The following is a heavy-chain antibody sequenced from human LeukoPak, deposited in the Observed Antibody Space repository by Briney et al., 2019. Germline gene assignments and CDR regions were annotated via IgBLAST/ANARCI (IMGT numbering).Heavy chain of an antibody. D-gene: IGHD6-19*01. CDR1: GFTFSIYA. Sequence: GGSLRLSCAASGFTFSIYALSWVRQAPGKGLECVSAISGSGGSTYSADSLKGRFTISRDNSKNTLYLQINSLRTDDTAVFYCARAGLGSSFDNWGQGTLVTVSS. CDR3: ARAGLGSSFDN. J-gene: IGHJ4*02. V-gene: IGHV3-23*01. CDR2: ISGSGGST.